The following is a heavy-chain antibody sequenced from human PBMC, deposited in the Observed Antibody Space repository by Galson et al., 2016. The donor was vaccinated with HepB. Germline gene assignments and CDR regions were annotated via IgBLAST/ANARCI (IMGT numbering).Heavy chain of an antibody. J-gene: IGHJ6*02. D-gene: IGHD3-10*01. CDR2: ISYDGSNT. Sequence: SLRLSCAASGFTFSGYAMHWVRQAPGKGLEWVAVISYDGSNTSYADSVKGRFTISRDNAKNTLYLQMNSLRAEDTAVYYGARDVPNKITWGGRYFYYGMDVWGQGATVTVSS. CDR3: ARDVPNKITWGGRYFYYGMDV. CDR1: GFTFSGYA. V-gene: IGHV3-30*04.